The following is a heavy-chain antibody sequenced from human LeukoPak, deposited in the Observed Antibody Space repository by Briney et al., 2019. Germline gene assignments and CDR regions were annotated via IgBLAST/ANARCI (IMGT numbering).Heavy chain of an antibody. CDR1: GGSISSSSYY. Sequence: PSETLSLTCTVSGGSISSSSYYWGWIRQPPGKGLEWIGSIYYSGSTYYNPSLKSRVTISVDTSKNQFSLKLSSVTAADTAVYCCARDEYSYGFDYWGQGTLVTVSS. D-gene: IGHD5-18*01. CDR2: IYYSGST. V-gene: IGHV4-39*07. J-gene: IGHJ4*02. CDR3: ARDEYSYGFDY.